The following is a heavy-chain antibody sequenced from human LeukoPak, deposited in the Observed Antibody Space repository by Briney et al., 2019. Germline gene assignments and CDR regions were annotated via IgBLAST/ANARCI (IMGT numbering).Heavy chain of an antibody. V-gene: IGHV1-2*02. CDR1: GCTFTGYY. CDR3: ARDLNYYDSSGYYYQ. CDR2: INPNSGGT. J-gene: IGHJ4*02. Sequence: ASVKVSCKASGCTFTGYYMHWVRQAPGQGLEWMGWINPNSGGTNYAQKFQGRVTMTRDTSISTAYMELSRLRSDDTAVYYCARDLNYYDSSGYYYQWGQGALVTVSP. D-gene: IGHD3-22*01.